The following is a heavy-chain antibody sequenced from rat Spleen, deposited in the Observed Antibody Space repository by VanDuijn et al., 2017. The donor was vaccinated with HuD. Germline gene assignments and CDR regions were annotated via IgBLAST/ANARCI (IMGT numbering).Heavy chain of an antibody. CDR2: ITDTGDNT. D-gene: IGHD1-10*01. CDR3: SSNNFDY. Sequence: EVQLVESGGGLVQPGRSLKLSCAASGRTFSDYYMAWVRQAPTKGLEWVAYITDTGDNTYYPESVKGRFTISRDNAKSTLYLQMNSLRSADTATYYCSSNNFDYWGQGVMVTVSS. V-gene: IGHV5-27*01. J-gene: IGHJ2*01. CDR1: GRTFSDYY.